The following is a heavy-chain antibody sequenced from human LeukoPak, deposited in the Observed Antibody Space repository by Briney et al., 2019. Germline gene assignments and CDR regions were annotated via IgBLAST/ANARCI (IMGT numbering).Heavy chain of an antibody. V-gene: IGHV4-4*02. Sequence: SETLSLTCGVSGGSISSTNWWSWVRQPPGQGLEWIGEISLSGLTNYNPSLKSRVTISVDTSKNQFSLKLSSMTAADTAVYYCAEASEWSINYWGQGALVTVSS. D-gene: IGHD3-3*01. CDR1: GGSISSTNW. CDR2: ISLSGLT. J-gene: IGHJ4*02. CDR3: AEASEWSINY.